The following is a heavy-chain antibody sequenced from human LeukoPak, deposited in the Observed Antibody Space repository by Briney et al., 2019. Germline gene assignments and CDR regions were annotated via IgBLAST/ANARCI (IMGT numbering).Heavy chain of an antibody. V-gene: IGHV1-46*01. CDR3: ARPGLSYGDNGFFFDY. D-gene: IGHD4-17*01. CDR2: INPSGGST. J-gene: IGHJ4*02. Sequence: GASVKVSCKASGYTFTSYYMHWVRQAPGQGLEWMGIINPSGGSTSYAQKFQGRVTMTRDMSTSTVYMELSSLRSEDTAVYYCARPGLSYGDNGFFFDYWGQGTQVTVSS. CDR1: GYTFTSYY.